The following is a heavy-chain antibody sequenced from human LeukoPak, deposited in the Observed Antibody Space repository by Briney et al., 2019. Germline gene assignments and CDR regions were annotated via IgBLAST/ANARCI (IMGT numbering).Heavy chain of an antibody. J-gene: IGHJ4*02. V-gene: IGHV3-23*01. CDR2: ISTGGGTT. CDR1: GFTFSSDA. D-gene: IGHD5-24*01. CDR3: VKGGRRDGYNY. Sequence: GGSLRLSCVASGFTFSSDAMTWVRQAPGKGLEWVSVISTGGGTTYYADSVKGRFIISRDNSKNTLYLQMSSLRVEDTAVYYCVKGGRRDGYNYWGQGTLVTVSS.